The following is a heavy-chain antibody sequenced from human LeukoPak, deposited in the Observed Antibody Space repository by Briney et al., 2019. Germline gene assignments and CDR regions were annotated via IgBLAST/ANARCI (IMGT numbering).Heavy chain of an antibody. D-gene: IGHD2-2*02. CDR3: ARAIPYAGYYYSYMDV. J-gene: IGHJ6*03. Sequence: SETLSLTCTVSGGSISSYYWSWIRQPAGKGLEWIGRIYTSGSTNYNPSLKSRVTMSVDTSKNQFSLKLSSVTAAATAVYYCARAIPYAGYYYSYMDVWGKGTTVTVSS. CDR2: IYTSGST. CDR1: GGSISSYY. V-gene: IGHV4-4*07.